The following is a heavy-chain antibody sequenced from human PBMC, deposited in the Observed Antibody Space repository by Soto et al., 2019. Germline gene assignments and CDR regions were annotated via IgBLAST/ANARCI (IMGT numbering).Heavy chain of an antibody. Sequence: GGSLRLSCAASGFTFSSYSMNWVRQAPGKGLEWVSSISSSSSYIYYADSVKGRFAISRDNAKNSLYLQMNSLRAEDTAVYYCARDSRTTVDYWGQGTLVTVSS. J-gene: IGHJ4*02. CDR1: GFTFSSYS. CDR2: ISSSSSYI. CDR3: ARDSRTTVDY. D-gene: IGHD4-17*01. V-gene: IGHV3-21*01.